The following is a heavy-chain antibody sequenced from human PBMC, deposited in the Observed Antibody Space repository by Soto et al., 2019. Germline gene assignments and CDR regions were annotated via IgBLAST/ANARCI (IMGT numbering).Heavy chain of an antibody. D-gene: IGHD2-2*01. CDR1: SDSIISSDSY. CDR3: ARVSTLGKDYGVDV. Sequence: QVQLQESGPGLVKPSQTLSLTCSVSSDSIISSDSYWGLIRQPPGKGLEWIGYINSSGRTYYKPSLKSRVSISLDTSKNQFSLRLTSVTAADTAVYFCARVSTLGKDYGVDVW. CDR2: INSSGRT. V-gene: IGHV4-30-4*01. J-gene: IGHJ6*01.